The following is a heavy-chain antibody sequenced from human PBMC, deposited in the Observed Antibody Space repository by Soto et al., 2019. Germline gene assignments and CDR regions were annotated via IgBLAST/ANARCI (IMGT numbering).Heavy chain of an antibody. J-gene: IGHJ4*02. Sequence: EVQLVESGGGLVQPGGSLRLSCAASGFTFSGSWMHWVRQAPGKGLVWVSRISSDGSSTTYADSVKGRFTISRDNAKNMLYLQMNSLRAEDTAVDYCATAGTGTFTYWGQGTLATVSS. CDR3: ATAGTGTFTY. D-gene: IGHD1-1*01. CDR2: ISSDGSST. CDR1: GFTFSGSW. V-gene: IGHV3-74*03.